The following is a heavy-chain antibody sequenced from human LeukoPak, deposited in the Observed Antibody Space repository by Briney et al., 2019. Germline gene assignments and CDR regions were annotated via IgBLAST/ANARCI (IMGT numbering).Heavy chain of an antibody. CDR1: GFTVSSNY. CDR2: IYSGGST. J-gene: IGHJ6*02. V-gene: IGHV3-53*01. D-gene: IGHD4-17*01. Sequence: PGGSLRLSCAASGFTVSSNYMSWVRQAPGKGLEWVSVIYSGGSTYYADSVKGRFTISRDNSKHTLYLQMNSLRAEDTAVYYCARDSDYGDYYYYGMDVWGQGTTVTVSS. CDR3: ARDSDYGDYYYYGMDV.